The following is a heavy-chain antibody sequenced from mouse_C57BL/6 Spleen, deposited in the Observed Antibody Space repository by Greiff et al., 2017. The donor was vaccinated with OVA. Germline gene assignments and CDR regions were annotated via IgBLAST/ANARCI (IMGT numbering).Heavy chain of an antibody. V-gene: IGHV1-80*01. CDR3: ALLIYYYGSSYGYFDV. J-gene: IGHJ1*03. Sequence: QVQLQQSGAELVKPGASVKISCKASGYAFSSYWMNWVKQRPGKGLEWIGQIYPGDGDTNYNGKFKGKATLTADKSSSTAYMQLSSLTSEDSAVYFCALLIYYYGSSYGYFDVWGTGTTVTVSS. D-gene: IGHD1-1*01. CDR1: GYAFSSYW. CDR2: IYPGDGDT.